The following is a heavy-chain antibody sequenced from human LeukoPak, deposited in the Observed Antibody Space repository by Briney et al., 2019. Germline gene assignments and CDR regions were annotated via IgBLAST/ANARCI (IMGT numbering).Heavy chain of an antibody. Sequence: SETLSLTCAVYGGSFSSYYWSWIRQPPGKGLEWIGEINHSGSTYYNPSLKSRVTISLDTSKNQFSLNLSSLTAADTAVYYCARDYRGTYPPGYFDYWGQGTLVTVSS. D-gene: IGHD3-16*02. V-gene: IGHV4-34*01. CDR2: INHSGST. J-gene: IGHJ4*02. CDR3: ARDYRGTYPPGYFDY. CDR1: GGSFSSYY.